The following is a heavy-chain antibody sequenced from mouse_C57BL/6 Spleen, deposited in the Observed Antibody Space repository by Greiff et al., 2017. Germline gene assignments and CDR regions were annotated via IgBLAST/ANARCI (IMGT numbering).Heavy chain of an antibody. V-gene: IGHV1-81*01. CDR1: GYTFTSYG. J-gene: IGHJ4*01. CDR3: ARWDVYYYGSRDGSYAMDY. Sequence: QVQLQQSGAELARPGASVKLSCKASGYTFTSYGISWVKQRTGQGLEWIGEIYPRSGTTYYNEKFKGKATLTVDKSSSTAYMELRSLTSEDSAVYFCARWDVYYYGSRDGSYAMDYWGQGTSVTVSS. D-gene: IGHD1-1*01. CDR2: IYPRSGTT.